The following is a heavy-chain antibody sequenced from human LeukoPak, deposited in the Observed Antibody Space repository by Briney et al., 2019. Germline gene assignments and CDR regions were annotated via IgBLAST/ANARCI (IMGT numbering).Heavy chain of an antibody. J-gene: IGHJ4*02. CDR3: ARGGYYGSGSFPDY. V-gene: IGHV1-18*01. CDR1: GYRFASFG. Sequence: ASVKLSCKASGYRFASFGINWVRQAPRQGLEWMGWISAYNGDTNYAQNLQGRVTITTDTSTSTAYMDVRSLRSDEAAVYYGARGGYYGSGSFPDYWGQGTLVTVSS. D-gene: IGHD3-10*01. CDR2: ISAYNGDT.